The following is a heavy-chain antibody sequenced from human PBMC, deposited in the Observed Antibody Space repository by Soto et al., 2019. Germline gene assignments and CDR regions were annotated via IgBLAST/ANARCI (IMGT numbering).Heavy chain of an antibody. CDR1: GGSISSSSFH. J-gene: IGHJ3*02. Sequence: SETLSLTCTVSGGSISSSSFHWGWIRQPPGKGLEGIGNIYYSGSTYYSPSLKSRVTISVDTSKNQFSLKLSSVSAADTAVYYCARRYGSAFDIWGQGTMVTVSS. D-gene: IGHD3-10*01. CDR3: ARRYGSAFDI. V-gene: IGHV4-39*07. CDR2: IYYSGST.